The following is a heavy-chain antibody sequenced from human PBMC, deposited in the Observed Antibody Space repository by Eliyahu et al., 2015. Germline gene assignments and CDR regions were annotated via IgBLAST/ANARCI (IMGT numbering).Heavy chain of an antibody. V-gene: IGHV3-11*01. D-gene: IGHD3-3*01. Sequence: QMQLVESGGGLVXPGGSLRLSCVASGFTFXXXYMSWXRQAPGKGXEWISYISSSGGTTYYADSVKGRFTISRDNAKNSLYLQMNSLRAEDTAVYYCAREVQFLGNYFHNGMDVWGQGTTVTVSS. CDR3: AREVQFLGNYFHNGMDV. CDR1: GFTFXXXY. J-gene: IGHJ6*02. CDR2: ISSSGGTT.